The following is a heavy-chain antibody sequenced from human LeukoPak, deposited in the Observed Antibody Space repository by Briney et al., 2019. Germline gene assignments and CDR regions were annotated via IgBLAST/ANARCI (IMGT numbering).Heavy chain of an antibody. CDR3: ARDHSGTFDFDY. CDR2: TSRSGGST. CDR1: GFTFSNYA. J-gene: IGHJ4*02. D-gene: IGHD1-26*01. Sequence: GASLRLSCAASGFTFSNYAMGWVRQAPGKGLEWVSATSRSGGSTYYADSVKGRFTISRDISKNTLYLQMNTLRADDTAIYYCARDHSGTFDFDYWGQGTLVTVSS. V-gene: IGHV3-23*01.